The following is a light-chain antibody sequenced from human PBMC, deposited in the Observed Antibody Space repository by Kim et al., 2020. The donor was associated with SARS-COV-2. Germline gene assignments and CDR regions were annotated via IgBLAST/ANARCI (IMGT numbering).Light chain of an antibody. J-gene: IGLJ1*01. Sequence: GQAITISCTGTGSDVGGYNYVSWYQQHPGKAPKLMIYDVNNRPSGVSNRFSGSKSGNTASLTISGLQAEDEADYYCNSFATGDMYVFGTGTKVTVL. CDR3: NSFATGDMYV. CDR1: GSDVGGYNY. V-gene: IGLV2-14*03. CDR2: DVN.